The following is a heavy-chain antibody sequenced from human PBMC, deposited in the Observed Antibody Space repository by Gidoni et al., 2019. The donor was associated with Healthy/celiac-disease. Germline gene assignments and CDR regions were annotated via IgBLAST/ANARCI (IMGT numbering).Heavy chain of an antibody. V-gene: IGHV3-30*18. CDR3: AKEAYYYDSSGYYPLANYYYYYMDV. CDR1: GFPFSSFG. Sequence: QLQLVESGGGVVQPGWSRRPSCAASGFPFSSFGLPCVRQAPGKGLEWVAVISYDGSNKYYADSVKGRFTISRDNSKNTLYLQMNSLRAEDTAVYYCAKEAYYYDSSGYYPLANYYYYYMDVWGKGTTVTVSS. D-gene: IGHD3-22*01. CDR2: ISYDGSNK. J-gene: IGHJ6*03.